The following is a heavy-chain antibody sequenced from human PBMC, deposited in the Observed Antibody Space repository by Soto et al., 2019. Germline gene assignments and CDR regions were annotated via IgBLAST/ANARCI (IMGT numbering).Heavy chain of an antibody. CDR3: ARGREYYDSSGFDAFEI. V-gene: IGHV4-59*01. J-gene: IGHJ3*02. CDR2: IYYSWST. CDR1: GGSISSYY. D-gene: IGHD3-22*01. Sequence: ASQTLSHTCTVSGGSISSYYWSWIRQPPGKGLEWIGYIYYSWSTNYNPSRKSRVTISVDTSKNQFSLKLSSVTAADTAVYYCARGREYYDSSGFDAFEIWVQCRMVT.